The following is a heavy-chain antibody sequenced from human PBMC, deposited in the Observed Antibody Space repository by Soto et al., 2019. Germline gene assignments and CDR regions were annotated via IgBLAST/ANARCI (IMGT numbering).Heavy chain of an antibody. CDR3: AGGVYDSSAEYYFDY. J-gene: IGHJ4*02. Sequence: QVQLVESGGGLVKPGGSLRLSCAASGFTFSDYYMSWIRQAPGKGLEWVSYISSSSSYTNYADSVKGRFTISRDNAKNSLYLQMNSLSAEDTAVYYCAGGVYDSSAEYYFDYWGQGTLVTVSS. CDR1: GFTFSDYY. V-gene: IGHV3-11*05. D-gene: IGHD3-22*01. CDR2: ISSSSSYT.